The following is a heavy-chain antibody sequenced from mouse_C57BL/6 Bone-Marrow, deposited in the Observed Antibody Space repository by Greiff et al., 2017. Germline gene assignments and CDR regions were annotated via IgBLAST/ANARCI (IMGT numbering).Heavy chain of an antibody. CDR3: TTGLLAY. CDR1: GFNIKDDY. Sequence: VLLQQSGAELVRPGASVKLSCTASGFNIKDDYMHWVKQRPEQGLEWIGWIDPENGDTEYASKFQGKATITADTSSNTAYLQLSSLTSEDTAVYYCTTGLLAYWGQGTLVTVSA. D-gene: IGHD3-1*01. V-gene: IGHV14-4*01. J-gene: IGHJ3*01. CDR2: IDPENGDT.